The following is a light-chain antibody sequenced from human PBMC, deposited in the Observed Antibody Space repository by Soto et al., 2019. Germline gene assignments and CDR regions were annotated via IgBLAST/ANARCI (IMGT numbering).Light chain of an antibody. CDR3: QEYNNAPLT. CDR2: AAS. V-gene: IGKV1-27*01. Sequence: DIQMTQSPSSLSSSLGDRVRMTGRASQGISNYLAWYQQKPGKVPKLLIYAASTLQSGVPSRFSGSGSGTDFTLTISSLQPEDVATYYCQEYNNAPLTFGGGTKVDIK. J-gene: IGKJ4*01. CDR1: QGISNY.